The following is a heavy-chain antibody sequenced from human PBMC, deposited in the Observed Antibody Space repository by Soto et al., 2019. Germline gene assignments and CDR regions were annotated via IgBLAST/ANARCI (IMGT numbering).Heavy chain of an antibody. J-gene: IGHJ6*03. CDR1: GGTFSSYT. V-gene: IGHV1-69*02. CDR3: ARGSDIDYYYMDV. Sequence: SVKVSCKASGGTFSSYTISWVRQAPGQGLEWMGRIIPILGIANYTQKFQGRVTITADKSTSTAYMELSSLRSEDTAVYYCARGSDIDYYYMDVWGKGTTVTVSS. CDR2: IIPILGIA. D-gene: IGHD2-15*01.